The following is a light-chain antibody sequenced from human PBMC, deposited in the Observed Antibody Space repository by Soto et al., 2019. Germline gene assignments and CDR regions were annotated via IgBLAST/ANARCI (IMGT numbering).Light chain of an antibody. CDR1: SXDIGAYDY. J-gene: IGLJ1*01. Sequence: QSALTQPASLSGSPGQSITISCTGTSXDIGAYDYVSWFQQHPGKAPKLMISEVNNRPSGVSNRFSGSKSGNTAYLTISGLQVEDEADYFCFSFTTTSTHVFGTGTKVTV. V-gene: IGLV2-14*01. CDR2: EVN. CDR3: FSFTTTSTHV.